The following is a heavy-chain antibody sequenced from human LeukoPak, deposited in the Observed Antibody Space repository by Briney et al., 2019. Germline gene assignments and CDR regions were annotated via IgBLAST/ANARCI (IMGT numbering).Heavy chain of an antibody. CDR3: ASNPARYYYYYGMDV. CDR1: GGTFSSYA. Sequence: SVKVSCKASGGTFSSYAISWVRQAPGQGLEWMGGIIPIFGTANCAQKFQGRVSITADDSTSTAYMELSSLRTQDTGVYYCASNPARYYYYYGMDVGGQGTMVTVSS. V-gene: IGHV1-69*13. J-gene: IGHJ6*02. CDR2: IIPIFGTA.